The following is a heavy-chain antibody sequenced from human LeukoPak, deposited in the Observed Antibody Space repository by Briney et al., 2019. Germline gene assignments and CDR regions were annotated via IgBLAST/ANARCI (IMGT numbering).Heavy chain of an antibody. J-gene: IGHJ4*02. Sequence: SVKVSCKASGGTFSSYAISWERQAPGQGLEWMGRIIPILGIANYAQKFQGRVTITADKSTSTAYMELSSLRSEDTAVYYCARWDTAMVRDYWGQGTLVTVSS. CDR3: ARWDTAMVRDY. V-gene: IGHV1-69*04. D-gene: IGHD5-18*01. CDR2: IIPILGIA. CDR1: GGTFSSYA.